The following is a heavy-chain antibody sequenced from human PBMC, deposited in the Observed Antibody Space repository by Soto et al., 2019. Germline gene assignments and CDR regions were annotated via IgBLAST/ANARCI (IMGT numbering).Heavy chain of an antibody. Sequence: SETLAITFAVYGGSFSCYYWSWISQPPGKVLDWIVEINHSGITNYNPSLKSRVTISVDTSKNQFSLKLSSVTAADTAVYYFERENDAGCSSSTSCCGPVTWFDPWGHGTLVPVSS. J-gene: IGHJ5*02. D-gene: IGHD2-2*01. CDR1: GGSFSCYY. CDR2: INHSGIT. V-gene: IGHV4-34*01. CDR3: ERENDAGCSSSTSCCGPVTWFDP.